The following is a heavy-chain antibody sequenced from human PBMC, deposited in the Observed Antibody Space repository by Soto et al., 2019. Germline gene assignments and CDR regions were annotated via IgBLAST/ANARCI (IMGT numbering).Heavy chain of an antibody. Sequence: RASVNVSCKSSGGTFSSYSMSWVRQAPGQGLEWMGGIIPIFGTANYAQKFQGRVTITADESTSTAYMELSSLRSEDTAVYYCARDLGVGQLVLPVSVWGQGTTVTV. CDR1: GGTFSSYS. D-gene: IGHD6-6*01. CDR2: IIPIFGTA. CDR3: ARDLGVGQLVLPVSV. V-gene: IGHV1-69*13. J-gene: IGHJ6*02.